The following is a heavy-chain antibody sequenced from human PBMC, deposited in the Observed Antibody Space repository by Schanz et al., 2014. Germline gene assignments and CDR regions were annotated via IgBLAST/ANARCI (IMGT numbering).Heavy chain of an antibody. D-gene: IGHD2-2*01. V-gene: IGHV1-18*01. CDR2: ISTFRNEDT. Sequence: QVQLVQSGAEVRKPGASVKVSCKASGYTFISYGISWVRQAPGQGPEFMGWISTFRNEDTNSAQRFQGRLTMTTDTSTSTVYMELSSLRSEDTAVYYCARAPTAYCSDTSCLGTPFDYWGQGTLVTVSS. CDR3: ARAPTAYCSDTSCLGTPFDY. J-gene: IGHJ4*02. CDR1: GYTFISYG.